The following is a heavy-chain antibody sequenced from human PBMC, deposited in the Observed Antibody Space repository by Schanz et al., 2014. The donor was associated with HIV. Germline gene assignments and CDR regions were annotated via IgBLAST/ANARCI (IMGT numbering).Heavy chain of an antibody. CDR2: ISGSGDST. J-gene: IGHJ6*02. CDR1: GFRFSRYS. CDR3: ARDAASHSYGSTMDV. Sequence: EVRLVESGGGLVQPGGSLRLSCAASGFRFSRYSMNWVRQAPGKGLEWVSAISGSGDSTYYTDSVKGRFTISRDSSKNTLYLQMNSLRAEDTAVYYCARDAASHSYGSTMDVWGQGTTVTVSS. V-gene: IGHV3-23*04. D-gene: IGHD5-18*01.